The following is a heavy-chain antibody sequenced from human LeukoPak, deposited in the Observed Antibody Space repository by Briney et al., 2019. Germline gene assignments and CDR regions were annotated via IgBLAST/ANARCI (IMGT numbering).Heavy chain of an antibody. J-gene: IGHJ4*02. CDR2: VYHSGST. CDR1: GGSITNNY. Sequence: PSETLSLTCTVSGGSITNNYWSWIRQPPGKGLEWLGYVYHSGSTNYNPSLKSRVTISVDTSKNQFSLKLSSVTAADTAVYYCARRHPKWGSGSYYGYWGQGTLVTVSS. V-gene: IGHV4-59*12. CDR3: ARRHPKWGSGSYYGY. D-gene: IGHD3-10*01.